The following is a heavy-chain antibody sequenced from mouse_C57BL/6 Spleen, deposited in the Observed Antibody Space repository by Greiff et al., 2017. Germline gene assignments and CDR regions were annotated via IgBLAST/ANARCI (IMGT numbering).Heavy chain of an antibody. J-gene: IGHJ4*01. CDR1: GYAFSSSW. D-gene: IGHD2-1*01. CDR2: IYPGDGDT. CDR3: DNSGTVGHYYARDY. Sequence: QVQLQQSGPELVKPGASVKISCKASGYAFSSSWMNWVKQRPGKGLEWIGRIYPGDGDTNYNGKFKGKATLTADKSSSTAYMQLSSLTSEDSAVYYCDNSGTVGHYYARDYWGQGTSVTVSS. V-gene: IGHV1-82*01.